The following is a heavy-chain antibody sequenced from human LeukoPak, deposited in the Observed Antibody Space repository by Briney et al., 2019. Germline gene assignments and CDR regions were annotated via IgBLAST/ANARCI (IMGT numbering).Heavy chain of an antibody. CDR2: VRPDGNLA. J-gene: IGHJ4*02. CDR1: GFTLSSSW. V-gene: IGHV3-74*01. Sequence: PGGSPLISCAGSGFTLSSSWMHWVRQAPGKGPVWVAHVRPDGNLANYADSVKGRFLISTDNAKNTLFLQMNSLRAADTAVYYWARDLSFCPDHWGQGTLVTVSS. CDR3: ARDLSFCPDH.